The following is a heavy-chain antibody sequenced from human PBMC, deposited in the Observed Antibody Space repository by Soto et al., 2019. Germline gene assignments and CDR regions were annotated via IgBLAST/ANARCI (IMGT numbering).Heavy chain of an antibody. CDR3: THTPVQVVRGIMVLRRKVLGYFDY. V-gene: IGHV2-5*02. J-gene: IGHJ4*02. Sequence: QITLKESGPTLVKPTQTLTLTCTFSGFSLSTSGVGVGWIRQPPGKALEWLALIYWDDDKRYSPSLKSRLTITKDTSKNQVVLTMTNMDPVDTATYYCTHTPVQVVRGIMVLRRKVLGYFDYWGQGTLVTVSS. CDR2: IYWDDDK. CDR1: GFSLSTSGVG. D-gene: IGHD3-10*01.